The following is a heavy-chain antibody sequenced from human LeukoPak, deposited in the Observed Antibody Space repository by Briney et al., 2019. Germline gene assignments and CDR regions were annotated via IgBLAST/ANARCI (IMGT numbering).Heavy chain of an antibody. V-gene: IGHV3-30*04. CDR2: ISYDGSNK. CDR1: GFIFSSYA. Sequence: PGGSLRLSCAASGFIFSSYAMHWVRQAPGKGLEWVAVISYDGSNKYYADSVKGRFTISRDNSKNTLYLQMNSLRAEDTAVYYCAKDPNWNFDYWGQGTLVTVSS. D-gene: IGHD1-20*01. CDR3: AKDPNWNFDY. J-gene: IGHJ4*02.